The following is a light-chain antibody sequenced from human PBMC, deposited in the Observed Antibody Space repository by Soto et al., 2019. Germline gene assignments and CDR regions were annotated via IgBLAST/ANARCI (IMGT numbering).Light chain of an antibody. J-gene: IGKJ1*01. Sequence: DNVLTQSPSTLSLPPGERAALSCRASQSVDRNSLAWYQQRPGQAPRLLIYGASYRATGIPDRFSGSGSGTDFTLTISRLGPEDFAVYYCQQYGSSPRTFGQGTKVEI. CDR3: QQYGSSPRT. V-gene: IGKV3-20*01. CDR2: GAS. CDR1: QSVDRNS.